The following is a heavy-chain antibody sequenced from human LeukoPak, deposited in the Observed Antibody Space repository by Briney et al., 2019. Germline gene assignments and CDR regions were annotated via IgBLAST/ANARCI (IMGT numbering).Heavy chain of an antibody. CDR2: TRNKAHSYTT. Sequence: GGSLRLSCAASGFSFSDHYMDWVRQAPGKGLEWVGRTRNKAHSYTTEYAASVKGRFTISRDDSKNSLYLQMNSLKTEDTAVYFCARDQYCSGGTCPYGMDVWGQGTTVTVSS. CDR1: GFSFSDHY. D-gene: IGHD2-15*01. CDR3: ARDQYCSGGTCPYGMDV. V-gene: IGHV3-72*01. J-gene: IGHJ6*02.